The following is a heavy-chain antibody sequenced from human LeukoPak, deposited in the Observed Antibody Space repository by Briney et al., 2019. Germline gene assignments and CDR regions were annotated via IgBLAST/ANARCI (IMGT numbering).Heavy chain of an antibody. J-gene: IGHJ4*02. CDR3: ARERGDYSNYFFDY. Sequence: PSETLSLTCTVSSGSISTSNYYWGWVRQPPGKALEWIGNIFYSGSTYYNPSLKSRVTISVDTSKNQFSLKLSSVTAADTAVYYCARERGDYSNYFFDYWGQGTLVTVSS. D-gene: IGHD4-11*01. V-gene: IGHV4-39*07. CDR2: IFYSGST. CDR1: SGSISTSNYY.